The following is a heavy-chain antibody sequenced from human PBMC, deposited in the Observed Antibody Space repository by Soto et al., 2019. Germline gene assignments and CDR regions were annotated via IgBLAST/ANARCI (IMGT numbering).Heavy chain of an antibody. CDR2: TYYRSKWYN. V-gene: IGHV6-1*01. CDR1: GDSVSSNSAA. Sequence: SQTLSLTCAISGDSVSSNSAAWNWIRQSPSRGLEWLGRTYYRSKWYNDYAVSVKSRITINPDTSKNQFSLQLNSVTPEDTAVYYCARDELXGYYPGSLGYYYYGMDVWGQGTTVTVSS. D-gene: IGHD3-22*01. J-gene: IGHJ6*02. CDR3: ARDELXGYYPGSLGYYYYGMDV.